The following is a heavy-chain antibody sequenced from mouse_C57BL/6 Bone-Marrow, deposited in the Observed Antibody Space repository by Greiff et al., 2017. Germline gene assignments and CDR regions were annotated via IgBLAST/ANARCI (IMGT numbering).Heavy chain of an antibody. CDR3: TSFPPWFAY. Sequence: EVQLQQSGTVLARPGASVKMSCKTSGYTFTSYWMHWVKQRPGQGLEWIGAIYPGNSDTSYNQKFKGKAKLTAVTSARTAYMELSSLTNEDSAVYYCTSFPPWFAYWGQGTLVTVSA. CDR1: GYTFTSYW. V-gene: IGHV1-5*01. CDR2: IYPGNSDT. J-gene: IGHJ3*01.